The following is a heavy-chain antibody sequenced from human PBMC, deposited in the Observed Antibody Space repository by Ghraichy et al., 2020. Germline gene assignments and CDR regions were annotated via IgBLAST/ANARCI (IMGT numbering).Heavy chain of an antibody. CDR2: IFAGGHP. J-gene: IGHJ4*02. Sequence: GESLNISCTVSGFAVTSTYVIWVRQAPGKGLEWVSVIFAGGHPYYADSVQGRFTISRDISKNTVYLDMDSLRSEDTALYYCATGGPSATDCTSTSCFREPNDFWGKGNQVTVAS. CDR1: GFAVTSTY. D-gene: IGHD2-2*01. CDR3: ATGGPSATDCTSTSCFREPNDF. V-gene: IGHV3-53*01.